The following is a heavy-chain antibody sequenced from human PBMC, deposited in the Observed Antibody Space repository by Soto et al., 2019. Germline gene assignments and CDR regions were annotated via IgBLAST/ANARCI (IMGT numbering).Heavy chain of an antibody. J-gene: IGHJ6*02. Sequence: PGGSLRLSCAASGFTFSSYEMNWVRQAPGKGLEWVSYISSSGSTIYDADSVKGRFTISRDNAKNSLYLQMNSLRAEDTAVYYCASAELEPLSPYYYGMDVWGQGTTVTVSS. CDR2: ISSSGSTI. CDR3: ASAELEPLSPYYYGMDV. CDR1: GFTFSSYE. D-gene: IGHD1-1*01. V-gene: IGHV3-48*03.